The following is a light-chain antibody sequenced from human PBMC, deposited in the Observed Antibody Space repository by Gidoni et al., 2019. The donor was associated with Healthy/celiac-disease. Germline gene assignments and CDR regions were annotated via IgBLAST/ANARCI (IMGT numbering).Light chain of an antibody. Sequence: QSALTQPASVSGSPGQSITISCTGTSSDVGSYNLVSWYQQHPGKAPKLMIYEVSKRPSGVSNRFSGSKSGNTAYLTISGLQAEDEADYYCCSYAGSSSNWVFGGGTKLTVL. CDR1: SSDVGSYNL. V-gene: IGLV2-23*02. CDR3: CSYAGSSSNWV. CDR2: EVS. J-gene: IGLJ3*02.